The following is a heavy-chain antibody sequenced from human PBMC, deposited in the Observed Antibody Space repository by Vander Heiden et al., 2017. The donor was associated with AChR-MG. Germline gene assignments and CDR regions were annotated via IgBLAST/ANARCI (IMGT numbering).Heavy chain of an antibody. Sequence: VQLVESGGGVVQPGRSLRLSCAASGFPFSSYSIHWGRQAPGKGLEWVAVISYDGSNKYYADSVKGRLTISRDNSKNTLYLQMNSLRAEDTAVYYCAREMYSSSWYFRSYYYYGMDVWGQGTTVTVSS. CDR1: GFPFSSYS. V-gene: IGHV3-30-3*01. CDR3: AREMYSSSWYFRSYYYYGMDV. J-gene: IGHJ6*02. CDR2: ISYDGSNK. D-gene: IGHD6-13*01.